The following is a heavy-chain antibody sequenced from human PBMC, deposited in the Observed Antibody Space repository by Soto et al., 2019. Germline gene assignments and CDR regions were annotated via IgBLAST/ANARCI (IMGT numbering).Heavy chain of an antibody. D-gene: IGHD2-15*01. V-gene: IGHV4-31*03. J-gene: IGHJ5*02. Sequence: TLSLTCPVSGGSISSGGYYSGGLRPHPGRGLDWSGYMYYGGRTNYNPSLKSRVTISVDTSKMQVSLKLSSVTAADTAVYFCARGTPSPLIVRSSRGPWFDPWGQGTLVTVSS. CDR1: GGSISSGGYY. CDR3: ARGTPSPLIVRSSRGPWFDP. CDR2: MYYGGRT.